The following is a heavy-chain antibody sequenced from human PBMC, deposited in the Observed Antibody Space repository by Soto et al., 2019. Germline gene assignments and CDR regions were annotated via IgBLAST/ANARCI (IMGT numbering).Heavy chain of an antibody. J-gene: IGHJ4*02. Sequence: SETLSLTCTVSGASISSSSFYWGWIRQPPGKGLESIANIYYDGSTYYNPSLKSRVTISFDTSKNQFSLKLSSVTAADTAVYYCAAGGGLPRYYWGQGTLVTVSS. V-gene: IGHV4-39*01. D-gene: IGHD5-12*01. CDR1: GASISSSSFY. CDR2: IYYDGST. CDR3: AAGGGLPRYY.